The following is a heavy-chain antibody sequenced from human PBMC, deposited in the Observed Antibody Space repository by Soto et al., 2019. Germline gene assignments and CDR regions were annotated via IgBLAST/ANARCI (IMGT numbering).Heavy chain of an antibody. CDR3: AHSSSSPGSGYWFDS. CDR1: GFSLSTSGVG. V-gene: IGHV2-5*02. CDR2: IYWDDDK. Sequence: QVTLKQSGPTLVKPTQTLTLTCTFSGFSLSTSGVGVGWIRQPPGKALEWLALIYWDDDKRYSPSLKSRLTITKDTSKDQVVLTVTNVDPVDTATYYCAHSSSSPGSGYWFDSWAQGTLVTVSS. D-gene: IGHD2-15*01. J-gene: IGHJ5*01.